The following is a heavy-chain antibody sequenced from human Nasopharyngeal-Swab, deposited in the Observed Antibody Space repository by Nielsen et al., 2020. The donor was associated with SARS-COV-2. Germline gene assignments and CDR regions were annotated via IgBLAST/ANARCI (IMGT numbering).Heavy chain of an antibody. CDR3: ARTRYYDSSGYYPDY. CDR1: GFPFSSYA. D-gene: IGHD3-22*01. Sequence: GESLKISCTASGFPFSSYAMSWVRQAPGKGLEWVSSISSRSGYIYYADSVEGRFTISRDNAKNSLYLQMHSLRAEDTAVYYCARTRYYDSSGYYPDYWGQGTLVTVSS. J-gene: IGHJ4*02. V-gene: IGHV3-21*01. CDR2: ISSRSGYI.